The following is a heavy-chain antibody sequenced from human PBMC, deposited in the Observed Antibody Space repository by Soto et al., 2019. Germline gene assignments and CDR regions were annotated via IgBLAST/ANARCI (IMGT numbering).Heavy chain of an antibody. CDR1: GDSVSSNSAA. V-gene: IGHV6-1*01. CDR3: AREPVAGRGPEASFDY. D-gene: IGHD6-19*01. CDR2: TYYRSKWYN. J-gene: IGHJ4*02. Sequence: SQTLSLTCAISGDSVSSNSAAWNWIRQSPSRGLEWLGRTYYRSKWYNDYAVSVKSRITINPDTSKNQFSLQLNSVTPEDTAVYYCAREPVAGRGPEASFDYWGQGTLVTVSS.